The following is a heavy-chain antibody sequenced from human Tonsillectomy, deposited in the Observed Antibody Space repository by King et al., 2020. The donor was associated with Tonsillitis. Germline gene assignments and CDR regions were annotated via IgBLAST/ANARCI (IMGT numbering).Heavy chain of an antibody. V-gene: IGHV1-46*01. CDR1: GYTFTSYY. Sequence: GQLVQSGAEVKKPGASVKVSCKASGYTFTSYYMHWVRQAPGQGLEWMGIINPSGGSTSYAQKFQGRVTMTRDTSTSTVYMELRSLRSEDTAVYYCARKVLDFWSGSHYYGMDDWGQGTTVTVSS. CDR2: INPSGGST. J-gene: IGHJ6*02. CDR3: ARKVLDFWSGSHYYGMDD. D-gene: IGHD3-3*01.